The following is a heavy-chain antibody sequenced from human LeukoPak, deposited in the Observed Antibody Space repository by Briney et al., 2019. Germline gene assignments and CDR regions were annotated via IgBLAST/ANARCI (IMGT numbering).Heavy chain of an antibody. CDR2: ISGSGGST. J-gene: IGHJ4*02. V-gene: IGHV3-23*01. CDR3: AKDDLWFGELWRGHYFDY. D-gene: IGHD3-10*01. Sequence: GGSLRLSCAASGFTFSSYAMSWVHQAPGKGLEWVSAISGSGGSTYYADSVKGRFTISRDNSKNTLYLQMNSLRAEDTAVYYCAKDDLWFGELWRGHYFDYWGQGTLVTVSS. CDR1: GFTFSSYA.